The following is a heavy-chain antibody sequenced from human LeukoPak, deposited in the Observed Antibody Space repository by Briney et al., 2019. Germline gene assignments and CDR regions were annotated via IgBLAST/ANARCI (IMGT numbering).Heavy chain of an antibody. J-gene: IGHJ4*02. CDR3: ARDGGSAWFLDY. CDR2: ISSSGNTT. D-gene: IGHD6-19*01. Sequence: GGSLRLSCAASGFTFSRYSMNWVRQAPGKGLEWVSYISSSGNTTYNADSVKGRFSITRDNAKNSLYLQMNSLRAEDTAVYYCARDGGSAWFLDYWGQGTLVTVSS. V-gene: IGHV3-48*04. CDR1: GFTFSRYS.